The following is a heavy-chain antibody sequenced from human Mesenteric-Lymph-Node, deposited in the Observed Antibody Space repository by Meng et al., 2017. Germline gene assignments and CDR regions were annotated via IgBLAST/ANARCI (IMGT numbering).Heavy chain of an antibody. V-gene: IGHV4-30-2*01. D-gene: IGHD3-10*01. J-gene: IGHJ5*02. CDR1: GDSITSGDYS. CDR2: IYHGVNI. Sequence: LQESGSGLGRPPRTLSLTCAFSGDSITSGDYSWTWIRQPPGKGLEWIGYIYHGVNIYYTPSLRSRVTISVDKSRNQFSLKLTSVSAADTAVYYCVRDTRRGGGWFDPWGQGTLVTVSS. CDR3: VRDTRRGGGWFDP.